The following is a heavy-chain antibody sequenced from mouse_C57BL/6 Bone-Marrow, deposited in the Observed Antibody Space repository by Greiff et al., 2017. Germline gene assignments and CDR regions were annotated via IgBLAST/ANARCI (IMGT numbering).Heavy chain of an antibody. CDR3: ASSSGGYYRY. J-gene: IGHJ2*01. D-gene: IGHD2-3*01. Sequence: QVQLQQSGAELVMPGASVKLSCKASGYTFTSYWMHWVQQRPGQGLEWIGEIDPSDSYTYYNQKFKGQFTLTVDQSSSTVYMQLSSLTSEDSAVYYCASSSGGYYRYWGQGTTLTVSA. V-gene: IGHV1-69*01. CDR1: GYTFTSYW. CDR2: IDPSDSYT.